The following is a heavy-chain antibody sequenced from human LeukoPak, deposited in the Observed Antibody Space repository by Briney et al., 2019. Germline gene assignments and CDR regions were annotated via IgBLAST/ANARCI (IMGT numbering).Heavy chain of an antibody. V-gene: IGHV4-39*07. Sequence: PSETLSLTCTVSGGSISSSSYYWGWIRQPPGKGLEWIGSIYYSGSTYYNPSLKSRVTISVDTSKNQFSLKLTSVTAADTALYYCARELAVAGTVTHRFDPWGQGTLVTVSS. CDR2: IYYSGST. J-gene: IGHJ5*02. CDR3: ARELAVAGTVTHRFDP. CDR1: GGSISSSSYY. D-gene: IGHD6-19*01.